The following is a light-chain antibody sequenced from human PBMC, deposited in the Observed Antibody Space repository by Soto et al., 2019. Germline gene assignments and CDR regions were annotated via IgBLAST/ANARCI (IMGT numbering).Light chain of an antibody. CDR1: SSNIGAGYD. J-gene: IGLJ2*01. Sequence: QSVLTQPPSVSGAPGQRVTISCTGSSSNIGAGYDVHWYQQLPGTAPKLLIYGNSNRPSGVPDRFSGSKSGTSASLAITGLQAEDEADYYCQSYDGTLPGVIFGGGTKLTVL. CDR2: GNS. CDR3: QSYDGTLPGVI. V-gene: IGLV1-40*01.